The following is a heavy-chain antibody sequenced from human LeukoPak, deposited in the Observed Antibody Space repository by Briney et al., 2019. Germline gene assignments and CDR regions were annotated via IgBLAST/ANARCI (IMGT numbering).Heavy chain of an antibody. V-gene: IGHV3-33*01. CDR2: TWYDGSNK. D-gene: IGHD1-26*01. Sequence: GGSLRLSCAASGFTFNTYGMHWVRQAPGKGLDWVAVTWYDGSNKYYVDSVKGRFTISRDKAKNSMYLQMNSLRAEDTAVYYCARDLHPRYYLPDYWGQGTLVTVSS. J-gene: IGHJ4*02. CDR1: GFTFNTYG. CDR3: ARDLHPRYYLPDY.